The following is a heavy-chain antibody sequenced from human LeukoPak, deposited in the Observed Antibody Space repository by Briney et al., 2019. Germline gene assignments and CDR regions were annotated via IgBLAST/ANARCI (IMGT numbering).Heavy chain of an antibody. CDR2: IWYDGSNK. V-gene: IGHV3-33*06. J-gene: IGHJ4*02. D-gene: IGHD4-23*01. CDR3: AKDPYGGKNGFDY. CDR1: GFTFSSYG. Sequence: PGGSLRLSCAASGFTFSSYGMHWVRQAPGKGLEWVAVIWYDGSNKYYADSVKGRFTISRDNTKKTLYLQMNSLRAEDTAVYYCAKDPYGGKNGFDYWGQGTLVTVSS.